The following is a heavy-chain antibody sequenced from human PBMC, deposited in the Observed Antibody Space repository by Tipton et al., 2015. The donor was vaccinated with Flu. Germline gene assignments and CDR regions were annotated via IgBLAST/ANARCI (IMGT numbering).Heavy chain of an antibody. CDR1: GFTFSSYE. CDR2: ISSSGSTI. D-gene: IGHD3-10*01. Sequence: QLVQSGGGLVQPGGSLRLSCAASGFTFSSYEMNWVRQAPGKGLEWVSYISSSGSTIYYADSVKGRFTISRDNAKNSLYLQMNSLRAEDTAVYYCARDILLWFGEPSGDAFDIWGQGTMVTVSS. J-gene: IGHJ3*02. V-gene: IGHV3-48*03. CDR3: ARDILLWFGEPSGDAFDI.